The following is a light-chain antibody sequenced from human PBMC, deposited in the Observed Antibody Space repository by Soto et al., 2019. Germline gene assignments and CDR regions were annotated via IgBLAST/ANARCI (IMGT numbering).Light chain of an antibody. Sequence: QSVLTQPPSASGTPGQRVTISCSGSSSNIGSNTVNWYQQLPGTAPKLLIYSNNQRPSGVPDRFSGSKSGISASLAISGLQSEDEADYYCAAWDDSLNGYVFGTGTKVPVL. V-gene: IGLV1-44*01. J-gene: IGLJ1*01. CDR1: SSNIGSNT. CDR2: SNN. CDR3: AAWDDSLNGYV.